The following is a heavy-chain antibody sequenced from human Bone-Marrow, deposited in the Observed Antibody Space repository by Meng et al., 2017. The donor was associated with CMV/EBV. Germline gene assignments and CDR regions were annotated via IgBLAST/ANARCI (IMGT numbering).Heavy chain of an antibody. Sequence: ASVKVSCKASGFTFTDYYIHWVRQAPGEGLEWMGWINSNTGGIKFPQTFQGRVTMTRDTSITTAYMELSRLRSDDTAVYFCARGLRQADYWGQGTLVTVSS. V-gene: IGHV1-2*02. J-gene: IGHJ4*02. CDR2: INSNTGGI. CDR1: GFTFTDYY. CDR3: ARGLRQADY.